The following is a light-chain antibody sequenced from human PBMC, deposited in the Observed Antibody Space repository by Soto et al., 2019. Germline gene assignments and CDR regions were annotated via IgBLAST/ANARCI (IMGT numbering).Light chain of an antibody. CDR2: DAS. Sequence: EVVMTQSPATLSVSPGERATVSCRAIQSVSTNLAWYQQRPGQAPRLLIYDASTRATGIPARFSGSGSGTEFTLTITSLQSEDFGFYYGQQYNNWPRTFGQGTELLIK. J-gene: IGKJ2*01. CDR1: QSVSTN. CDR3: QQYNNWPRT. V-gene: IGKV3D-15*01.